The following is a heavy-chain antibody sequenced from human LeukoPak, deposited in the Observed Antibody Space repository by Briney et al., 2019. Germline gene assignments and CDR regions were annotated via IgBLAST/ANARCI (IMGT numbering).Heavy chain of an antibody. J-gene: IGHJ6*04. CDR2: INHSGST. D-gene: IGHD3-10*01. V-gene: IGHV4-34*01. CDR3: ARGPRYYYGSGSYRHYYYYGMDV. Sequence: PSETLSLTCAVYGGSFSGYYWSWIRQPPRKGLEWIGEINHSGSTNYNPSLKSRVTISLDTSKNQFSLKLSSVTAADTAVYYCARGPRYYYGSGSYRHYYYYGMDVWGKGTTVTVSS. CDR1: GGSFSGYY.